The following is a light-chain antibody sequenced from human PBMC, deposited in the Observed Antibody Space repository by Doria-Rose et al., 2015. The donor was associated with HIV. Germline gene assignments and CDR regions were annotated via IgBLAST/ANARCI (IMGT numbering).Light chain of an antibody. CDR2: AAS. CDR1: QTVSTY. Sequence: IRMTQSPSSLSASIGDRVTITCRASQTVSTYLNWFQQEPGKAPKLLIYAASRLQSGVPSRFSGSGSGTDFTLTISGLQPGDFATYYCQRTYSSPPWTFGQGTKVEMK. CDR3: QRTYSSPPWT. V-gene: IGKV1-39*01. J-gene: IGKJ1*01.